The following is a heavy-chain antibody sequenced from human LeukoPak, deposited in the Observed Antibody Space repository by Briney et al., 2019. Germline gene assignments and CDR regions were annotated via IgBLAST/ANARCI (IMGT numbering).Heavy chain of an antibody. CDR1: GGSISSSSYY. V-gene: IGHV4-39*01. CDR3: ARLYGKYYFDY. J-gene: IGHJ4*02. CDR2: IYYSGST. Sequence: PSETLSLTCTVSGGSISSSSYYWGWIRQPPGKGLEWIGSIYYSGSTYYNPSLKSRVTISVDTSKNQFSLRLSSVTAADTAVYYCARLYGKYYFDYWGQGTLVTVSS. D-gene: IGHD1-1*01.